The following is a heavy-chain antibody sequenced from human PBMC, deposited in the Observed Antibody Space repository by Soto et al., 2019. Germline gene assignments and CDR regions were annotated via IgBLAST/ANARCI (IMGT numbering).Heavy chain of an antibody. Sequence: GGSLRLSCAASGFTFSSYAMSWVRQAPGKGLEWVSAISGSGGSTYYADSVKGRFTISGDNSKNTLYLQMNDLRVEDTAVYYCAKLSAYSKGYFDYWGLGTLVTVSS. J-gene: IGHJ4*02. D-gene: IGHD4-4*01. CDR3: AKLSAYSKGYFDY. CDR1: GFTFSSYA. CDR2: ISGSGGST. V-gene: IGHV3-23*01.